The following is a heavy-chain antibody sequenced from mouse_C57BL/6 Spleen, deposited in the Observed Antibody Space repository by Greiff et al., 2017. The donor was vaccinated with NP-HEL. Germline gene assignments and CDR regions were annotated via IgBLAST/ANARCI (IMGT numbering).Heavy chain of an antibody. D-gene: IGHD1-1*01. Sequence: VQLQQSGPELVKPGASVKIPCKASGYTFTDYNMDWVKQSHGKSLEWIGDINPNNGGTIYNQKFKGKATLTVDKSSSTAYMELRSLTSEDTAVYYCAKRSSSFGGYFDYWGQGTTLTVSS. CDR3: AKRSSSFGGYFDY. J-gene: IGHJ2*01. CDR1: GYTFTDYN. V-gene: IGHV1-18*01. CDR2: INPNNGGT.